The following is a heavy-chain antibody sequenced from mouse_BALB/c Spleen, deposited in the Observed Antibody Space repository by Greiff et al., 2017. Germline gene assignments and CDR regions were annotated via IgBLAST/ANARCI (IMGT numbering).Heavy chain of an antibody. J-gene: IGHJ4*01. D-gene: IGHD1-1*01. Sequence: VQLKESGGGLVKPGGSLKLSCAASGFTFSDYYMYWVRQTPEKRLEWVATISDGGSYTYYPDSVKGRFTISRDNAKNNLYLQMSSLKSEDTAMYYCARVYGSSSYAMDYWGQGTSVTVSS. CDR2: ISDGGSYT. CDR3: ARVYGSSSYAMDY. CDR1: GFTFSDYY. V-gene: IGHV5-4*02.